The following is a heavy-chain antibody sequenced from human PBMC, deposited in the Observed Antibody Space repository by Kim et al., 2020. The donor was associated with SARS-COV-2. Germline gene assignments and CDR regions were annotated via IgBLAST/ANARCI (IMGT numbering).Heavy chain of an antibody. CDR3: ARHLRGAIIYFDY. CDR2: ISSDGTT. V-gene: IGHV4-39*01. J-gene: IGHJ4*02. CDR1: GGSIITSSYY. Sequence: SETLSLTCSVSGGSIITSSYYWAWVRQPSGKGLEWIGSISSDGTTYYNSSLRSRVTMDVDTSKNQFSLKVTSVTAADTAVYYCARHLRGAIIYFDYWGQGTLVTVSS. D-gene: IGHD1-26*01.